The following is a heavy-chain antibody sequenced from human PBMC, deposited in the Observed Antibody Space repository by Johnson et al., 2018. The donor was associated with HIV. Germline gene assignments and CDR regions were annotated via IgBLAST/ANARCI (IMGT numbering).Heavy chain of an antibody. D-gene: IGHD6-19*01. Sequence: QMLLVESGGGVVQPGRPLRLSCVASGFIFSDYAMHWVRQAPSKGLEWVAVLRYDGSEKKYADSVKGRFIIFRDNSKNLTNLQMNGLSDEDTADYYCVRDQGSGWPTNAFDIWGRGTRVTVSS. J-gene: IGHJ3*02. V-gene: IGHV3-30-3*01. CDR1: GFIFSDYA. CDR2: LRYDGSEK. CDR3: VRDQGSGWPTNAFDI.